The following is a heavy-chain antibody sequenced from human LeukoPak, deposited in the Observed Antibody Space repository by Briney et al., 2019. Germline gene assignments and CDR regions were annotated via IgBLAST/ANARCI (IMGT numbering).Heavy chain of an antibody. V-gene: IGHV3-7*01. CDR2: IKHDGSEK. D-gene: IGHD6-19*01. CDR1: GFTFSSCW. Sequence: PGGSLRLSCAASGFTFSSCWMTWVRQAPGKGLEWVAHIKHDGSEKYYVDSVKGRFTISRDNAKNSLFLQMNSLRAEDTAVYYCARVASSGWPRGWFDPWGQGTLVTVSS. J-gene: IGHJ5*02. CDR3: ARVASSGWPRGWFDP.